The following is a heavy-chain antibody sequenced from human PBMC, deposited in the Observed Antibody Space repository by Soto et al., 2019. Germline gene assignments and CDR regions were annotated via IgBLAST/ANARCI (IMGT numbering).Heavy chain of an antibody. V-gene: IGHV3-30-3*01. CDR1: GFTFSSYA. CDR3: ARDGKYSSGWYFDS. CDR2: ISYDGSNK. J-gene: IGHJ4*02. D-gene: IGHD6-19*01. Sequence: QVQLVESGGGVVQPGRSLRLSCAASGFTFSSYAMHWVRQAPGKGLEWVAVISYDGSNKYYADSVKGRFTISRDNSKNTLYLQMNSLRAEDTAVYYCARDGKYSSGWYFDSCGQGTLVTVSS.